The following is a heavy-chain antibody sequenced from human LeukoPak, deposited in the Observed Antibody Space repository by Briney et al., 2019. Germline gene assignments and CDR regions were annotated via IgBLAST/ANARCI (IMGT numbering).Heavy chain of an antibody. Sequence: GGSLRLSCAASGFTFSSYWMHWVRQAPGKGLVWVSRINSDGSSTSCADSVKGRFTISRDNAKNTLYLQMNSLRAEDTAVYYCARAHIVVVPAAIRPLDYWGQGTLVTVSS. J-gene: IGHJ4*02. V-gene: IGHV3-74*01. D-gene: IGHD2-2*02. CDR3: ARAHIVVVPAAIRPLDY. CDR2: INSDGSST. CDR1: GFTFSSYW.